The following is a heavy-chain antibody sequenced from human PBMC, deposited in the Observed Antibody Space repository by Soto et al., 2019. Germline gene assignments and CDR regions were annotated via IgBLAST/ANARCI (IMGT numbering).Heavy chain of an antibody. CDR3: FSSYFHDSGGYYSSQGAEYSQH. V-gene: IGHV3-15*07. J-gene: IGHJ1*01. Sequence: EVQLVESGGGLVKPGGSLRLSCAASGFTFSNAWMNWVRQAPGKGLEWVGRIKSKTDGGTTDYAAPVKGRFTISKDDSKNTLYLQMNSLKTEDTAVFYCFSSYFHDSGGYYSSQGAEYSQHWGQGTLVTVSS. D-gene: IGHD3-22*01. CDR2: IKSKTDGGTT. CDR1: GFTFSNAW.